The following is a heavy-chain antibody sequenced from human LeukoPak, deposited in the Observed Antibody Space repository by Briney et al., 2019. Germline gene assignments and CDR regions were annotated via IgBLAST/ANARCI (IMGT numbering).Heavy chain of an antibody. D-gene: IGHD4-17*01. J-gene: IGHJ4*02. Sequence: SETLSLTCTVSGGSISSSSYYWGWIRQPPGKGLEWIGSIYYSGSTNYNPSLKSRVTISVDTSKNQFSLKLSSVTAADTAVYYCARADYGDYYFDYWGQGTLVTVSS. CDR2: IYYSGST. CDR3: ARADYGDYYFDY. V-gene: IGHV4-39*07. CDR1: GGSISSSSYY.